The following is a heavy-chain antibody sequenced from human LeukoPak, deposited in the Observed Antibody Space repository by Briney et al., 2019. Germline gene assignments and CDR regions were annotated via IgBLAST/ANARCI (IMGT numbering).Heavy chain of an antibody. J-gene: IGHJ4*02. CDR1: GGSISITRYY. CDR3: ARGPMYTSGWYVY. Sequence: PSETLSLTCTVSGGSISITRYYWGWIRQPPGKGLEWIASMYSSGTTYYNPSLKSRVTISVDTSKNQFSLKLSSVTAADTAVYYCARGPMYTSGWYVYWGQGTLVTVSS. D-gene: IGHD6-19*01. CDR2: MYSSGTT. V-gene: IGHV4-39*07.